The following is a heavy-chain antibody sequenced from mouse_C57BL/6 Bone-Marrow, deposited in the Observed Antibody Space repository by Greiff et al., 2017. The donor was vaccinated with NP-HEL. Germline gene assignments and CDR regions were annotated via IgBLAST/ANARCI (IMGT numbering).Heavy chain of an antibody. CDR3: ARDSSGYYYYAMDY. D-gene: IGHD3-2*02. CDR2: IHPNSGST. CDR1: GYTFTSYW. Sequence: QVQLQQPGAELVKPGASVKLSCKASGYTFTSYWMHWVKQRPGQGLEWIGMIHPNSGSTNYNEKFKSKATLTVDKSSSTAYMQLSSLTSEDSAVYYCARDSSGYYYYAMDYWSQGTSVTVSS. V-gene: IGHV1-64*01. J-gene: IGHJ4*01.